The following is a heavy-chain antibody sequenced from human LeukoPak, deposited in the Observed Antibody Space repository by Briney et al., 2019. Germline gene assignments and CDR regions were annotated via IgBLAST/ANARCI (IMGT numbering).Heavy chain of an antibody. V-gene: IGHV3-30*19. J-gene: IGHJ4*02. CDR1: GFTFSSYG. CDR3: ARGDPEIYYDSSGYGVDY. Sequence: GGSLRLSCAASGFTFSSYGMHWVRQAPGKGLEWVAVISYDGSNKYYADSVKGRFTISRDNSKNTLYLQMNSLRAEDTAVYYCARGDPEIYYDSSGYGVDYWGQGTLVTVSS. CDR2: ISYDGSNK. D-gene: IGHD3-22*01.